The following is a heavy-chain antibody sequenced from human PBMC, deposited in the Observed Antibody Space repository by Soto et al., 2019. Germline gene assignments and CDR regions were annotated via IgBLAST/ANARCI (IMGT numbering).Heavy chain of an antibody. D-gene: IGHD2-21*01. Sequence: QLQLQESGPGLVKPSQTLSLTCTVSGGSINTGGCYWSWIRQQPGRGLEWIGYIYYSGTTNNNPCHESRLTVPLNTSKNQSSLKVFSVTAADTAVYSCARETVRGKDSEAFDIWGQGTMVTVSS. V-gene: IGHV4-31*03. CDR3: ARETVRGKDSEAFDI. J-gene: IGHJ3*02. CDR1: GGSINTGGCY. CDR2: IYYSGTT.